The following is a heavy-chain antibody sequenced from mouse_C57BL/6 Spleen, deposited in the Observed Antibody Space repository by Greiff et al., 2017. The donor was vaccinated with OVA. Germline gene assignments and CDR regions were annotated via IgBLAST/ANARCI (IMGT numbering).Heavy chain of an antibody. CDR1: GYAFSSSW. Sequence: QVQLQQSGPELVKPGASVKISCKASGYAFSSSWMNWVKQRPGKGLEWIGRIYPGDGDTNYNGKFKGKATLTADKSSSTAYMQLSSLTSEDSAVYVCAREVDSFYYAMDYWGQGTSVTVSS. V-gene: IGHV1-82*01. CDR3: AREVDSFYYAMDY. J-gene: IGHJ4*01. CDR2: IYPGDGDT.